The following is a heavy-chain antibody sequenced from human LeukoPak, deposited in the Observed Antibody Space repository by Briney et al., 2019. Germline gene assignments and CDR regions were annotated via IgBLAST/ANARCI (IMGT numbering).Heavy chain of an antibody. D-gene: IGHD3-10*01. CDR3: ASGGSGSLK. Sequence: PSETLSLTCAVYGGSFSGHYWSWIRQPPGKGLEWIGEINHSGSTNYNPSLKSRVTISVDTSKNQFSLKLSSVTAADTAVYYCASGGSGSLKWGQGTLVTVSS. CDR2: INHSGST. J-gene: IGHJ4*02. V-gene: IGHV4-34*01. CDR1: GGSFSGHY.